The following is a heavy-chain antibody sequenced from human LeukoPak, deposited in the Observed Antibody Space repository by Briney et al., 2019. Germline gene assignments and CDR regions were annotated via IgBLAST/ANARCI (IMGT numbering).Heavy chain of an antibody. CDR1: GFTLSNYW. CDR3: AKDIGEAAAGTGLVIDY. J-gene: IGHJ4*02. CDR2: INNDGNLKTDGRDT. V-gene: IGHV3-23*01. D-gene: IGHD6-13*01. Sequence: PGGSLRLSCAASGFTLSNYWMIHWVRQVPGKGLQWVSRINNDGNLKTDGRDTGYADSVKGRFTISRDNSKNTLYLQMNSLRAEDTAVYYCAKDIGEAAAGTGLVIDYWGQGTLVTVSS.